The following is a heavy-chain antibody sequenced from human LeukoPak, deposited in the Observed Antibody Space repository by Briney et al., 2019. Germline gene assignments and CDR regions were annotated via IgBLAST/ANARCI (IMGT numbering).Heavy chain of an antibody. CDR3: AKTQTNRYYYFDY. Sequence: PGGSLRLSCAASGFTFSNAWMSWVRQAPGKGLEWVAIVSYDGSDKYYADSVKGRFTISRDNSKNTLYLQMNSLRPEDTAVYYCAKTQTNRYYYFDYWGQGTLVTVSS. V-gene: IGHV3-30*18. D-gene: IGHD1-26*01. CDR1: GFTFSNAW. J-gene: IGHJ4*02. CDR2: VSYDGSDK.